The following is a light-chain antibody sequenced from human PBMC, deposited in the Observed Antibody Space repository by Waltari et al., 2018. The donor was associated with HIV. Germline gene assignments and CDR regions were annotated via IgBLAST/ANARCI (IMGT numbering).Light chain of an antibody. V-gene: IGLV2-14*03. J-gene: IGLJ2*01. CDR3: QAWDSSVV. CDR2: DVS. Sequence: QSALTQPASVSGSPGQSVTVSCSGSGKDLGAYDYVSWFQQHPDKSPQLILFDVSKRPSGISDRFSASKSGNTASLAISGLQPEDEADYYCQAWDSSVVFGGGTKLTVL. CDR1: GKDLGAYDY.